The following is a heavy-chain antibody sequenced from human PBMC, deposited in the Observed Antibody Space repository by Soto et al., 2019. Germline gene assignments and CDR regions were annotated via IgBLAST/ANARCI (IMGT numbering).Heavy chain of an antibody. CDR2: IYYSGST. J-gene: IGHJ6*02. Sequence: SETLSLTCTVSGGSISTYYWSWIRQPPGKGLEWIGYIYYSGSTSYNPSLKSRVTISVDTSKNQFSLKLRSVTAADTAVYYCASDRSSGWGQGYGMDVWGQGTTVTVSS. CDR3: ASDRSSGWGQGYGMDV. CDR1: GGSISTYY. V-gene: IGHV4-59*01. D-gene: IGHD6-19*01.